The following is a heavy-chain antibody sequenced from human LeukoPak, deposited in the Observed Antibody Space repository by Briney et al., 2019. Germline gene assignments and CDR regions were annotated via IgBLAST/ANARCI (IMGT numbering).Heavy chain of an antibody. V-gene: IGHV1-46*01. CDR2: INPSGVST. D-gene: IGHD2-2*01. CDR3: ARDIVVVPAANLGGGVYYYYGMDV. CDR1: GYTFTSYY. J-gene: IGHJ6*04. Sequence: ASVKVSCKASGYTFTSYYMHWVRQAPGQGLEWMGIINPSGVSTSYAQKFQGRVTMTRDTSTSTVYMELSSLRSEDTAVYYCARDIVVVPAANLGGGVYYYYGMDVWGKGTTVTVSS.